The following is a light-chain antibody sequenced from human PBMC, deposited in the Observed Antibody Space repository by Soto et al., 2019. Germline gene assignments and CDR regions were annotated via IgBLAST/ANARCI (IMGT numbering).Light chain of an antibody. J-gene: IGLJ1*01. CDR3: SSYTTSGTRYV. CDR1: SSDIGANNY. Sequence: QSVLTQPASVSGSPGQSITISCTGTSSDIGANNYVSWYRHHPGEAPKLMIFDVSYRPSGVSNRFSGSKSGNTASLTISGLQAEDESYYYCSSYTTSGTRYVFGTGTKVTV. CDR2: DVS. V-gene: IGLV2-14*03.